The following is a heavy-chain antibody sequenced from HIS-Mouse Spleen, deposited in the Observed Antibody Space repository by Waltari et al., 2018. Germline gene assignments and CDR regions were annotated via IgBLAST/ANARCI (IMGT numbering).Heavy chain of an antibody. V-gene: IGHV1-8*01. CDR3: ARVYYDFWSGYYY. CDR1: GYTFTSYD. D-gene: IGHD3-3*01. J-gene: IGHJ4*02. Sequence: QVQLVQSGAEVKKPGAAVKVSCKASGYTFTSYDINRWRQATGQGLEWMGWMNPNSGNTGYAQKFQGRVTMTRNTSISTAYMELSSLRSEDTAVYYCARVYYDFWSGYYYWGQGTLVTVSS. CDR2: MNPNSGNT.